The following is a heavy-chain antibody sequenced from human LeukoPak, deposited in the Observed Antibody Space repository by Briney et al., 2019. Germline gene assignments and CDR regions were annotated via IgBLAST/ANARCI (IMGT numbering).Heavy chain of an antibody. J-gene: IGHJ3*02. CDR3: ARGDDSSGSRGGAFDI. CDR2: ISSSSSYI. CDR1: GFTFSSYS. Sequence: GGSLRLSCAASGFTFSSYSMNWVRQAPGKGLEWVSSISSSSSYIYYADSVKGRFTISRDNAKNSLYLQMTSLRAEDTAVYYCARGDDSSGSRGGAFDIWGQGTMVTVSS. V-gene: IGHV3-21*01. D-gene: IGHD3-22*01.